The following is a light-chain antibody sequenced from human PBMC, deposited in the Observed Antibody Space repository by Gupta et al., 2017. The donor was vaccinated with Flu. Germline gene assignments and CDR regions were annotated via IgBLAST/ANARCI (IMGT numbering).Light chain of an antibody. CDR3: QQRSNWPRNT. V-gene: IGKV3-11*01. J-gene: IGKJ2*01. CDR1: QSISSY. Sequence: AILSLSPGERATRSCRATQSISSYLAWYQHKPGQAPRLLIYDASNRATGIPDRFSGGGSGTDFTLTISSREPEDFAVYYCQQRSNWPRNTFGQGTKLEIK. CDR2: DAS.